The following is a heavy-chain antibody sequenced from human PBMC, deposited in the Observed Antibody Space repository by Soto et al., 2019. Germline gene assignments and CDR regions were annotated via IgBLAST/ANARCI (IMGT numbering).Heavy chain of an antibody. J-gene: IGHJ6*02. CDR2: ISSTSSTK. CDR1: GFTFSSHA. Sequence: GGSLRLSCAASGFTFSSHAMNGVRQAPGKGLEWVSFISSTSSTKNYADSVKGRFTISRDNAKNSLYLQMSSLRDEDTAVYYCARRITMVRGPYYYYGLDVWGQGTTVTVSS. CDR3: ARRITMVRGPYYYYGLDV. V-gene: IGHV3-48*02. D-gene: IGHD3-10*01.